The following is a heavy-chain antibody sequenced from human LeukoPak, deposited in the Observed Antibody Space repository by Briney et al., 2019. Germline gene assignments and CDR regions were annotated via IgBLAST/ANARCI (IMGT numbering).Heavy chain of an antibody. CDR1: GDSVSTNNAG. V-gene: IGHV6-1*01. J-gene: IGHJ4*02. D-gene: IGHD5-24*01. CDR2: TYYSSIWYS. CDR3: SRGWLQQGFDY. Sequence: SQTLSLTCAISGDSVSTNNAGWNRIRQSPSRGLEWLGRTYYSSIWYSHYALSMKSRITINPDTSKNQFSLQLNSVTPEDTAVYYCSRGWLQQGFDYWGQGTLVTVSS.